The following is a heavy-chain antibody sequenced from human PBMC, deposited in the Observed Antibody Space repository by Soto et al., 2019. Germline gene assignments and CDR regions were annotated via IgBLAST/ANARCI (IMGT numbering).Heavy chain of an antibody. D-gene: IGHD6-19*01. CDR1: GFTVSSNY. J-gene: IGHJ5*02. V-gene: IGHV3-53*01. CDR2: IYSGGST. CDR3: ARVPSSGWPWFDP. Sequence: GGSLRLSCASSGFTVSSNYMSWVRQAPGKGLEWVSVIYSGGSTYYGDSVKGRFTSSRDNSKHTLSLQMNSLSAEDTAVYYCARVPSSGWPWFDPWGQGTLVTVSS.